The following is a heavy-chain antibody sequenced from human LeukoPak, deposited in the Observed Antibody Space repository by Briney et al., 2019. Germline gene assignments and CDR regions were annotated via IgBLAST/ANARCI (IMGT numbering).Heavy chain of an antibody. CDR3: ARTDTRYYYYMDV. J-gene: IGHJ6*03. CDR1: GGSMTSSSYY. CDR2: IYYRGST. D-gene: IGHD5-18*01. V-gene: IGHV4-39*01. Sequence: SETLSLTCTVSGGSMTSSSYYWGWIRQPPGKGLEWIGSIYYRGSTYYSPSLKSRVTISVDTSKNQFSLKLSSVTAADTAVYYCARTDTRYYYYMDVWGKGTTVTISS.